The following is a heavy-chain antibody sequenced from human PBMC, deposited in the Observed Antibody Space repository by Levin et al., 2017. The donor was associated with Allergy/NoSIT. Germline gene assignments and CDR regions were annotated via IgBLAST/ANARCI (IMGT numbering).Heavy chain of an antibody. CDR1: GFTFSSYS. V-gene: IGHV3-48*04. CDR2: ISSSSSTI. J-gene: IGHJ6*02. D-gene: IGHD2-2*01. Sequence: GESLKISCAASGFTFSSYSMNWVRQAPGKGLEWVSYISSSSSTIYYADSVKGRFTISRDNAKNSLYLQMNSLRAEDTAVYYCARDWGYCISTSCYGRDGWYYGMDVWGQGTTVTVSS. CDR3: ARDWGYCISTSCYGRDGWYYGMDV.